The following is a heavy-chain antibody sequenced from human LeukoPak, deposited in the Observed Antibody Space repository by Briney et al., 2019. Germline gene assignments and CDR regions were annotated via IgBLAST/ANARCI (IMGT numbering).Heavy chain of an antibody. D-gene: IGHD6-19*01. CDR2: IYYSGTT. CDR3: ARRSQYSSGWYFDY. CDR1: GGSITNNY. V-gene: IGHV4-59*08. J-gene: IGHJ4*02. Sequence: SENLSLTCTVSGGSITNNYWSWIRQTPGKGLEWIGYIYYSGTTTYNPSLKSRVTISIDTSTNQFSLQLTSVTAADTAVYYCARRSQYSSGWYFDYWGQGTLVTVSS.